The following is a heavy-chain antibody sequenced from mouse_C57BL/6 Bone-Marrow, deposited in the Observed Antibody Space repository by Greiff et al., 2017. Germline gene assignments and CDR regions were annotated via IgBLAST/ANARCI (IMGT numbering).Heavy chain of an antibody. Sequence: QVQLQQSGAELVKPGASVKMSCKASGYTFTSYWITWVKQRPGQGLEWIGDIYPTSGRTNYKEKFKSKAILTVDTSSNTAYMQLSSLTSEDSAVFYCARSGPLGRSFDYWGQGTTLTVSS. CDR3: ARSGPLGRSFDY. J-gene: IGHJ2*01. V-gene: IGHV1-55*01. CDR2: IYPTSGRT. CDR1: GYTFTSYW. D-gene: IGHD4-1*01.